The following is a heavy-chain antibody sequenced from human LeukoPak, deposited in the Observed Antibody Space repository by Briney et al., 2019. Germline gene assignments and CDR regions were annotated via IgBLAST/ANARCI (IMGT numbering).Heavy chain of an antibody. CDR2: IHYSETT. Sequence: SETLSLTCTVSGGSISSSYYWGWIRQPPGKGLEWIGSIHYSETTYYNPSLKSRVTISVDTSKNHFSLKLSSVTAADTAVYYCARGPTYQPIDFWGQGTLVTVSS. CDR3: ARGPTYQPIDF. J-gene: IGHJ4*02. V-gene: IGHV4-39*02. CDR1: GGSISSSYY. D-gene: IGHD2-2*01.